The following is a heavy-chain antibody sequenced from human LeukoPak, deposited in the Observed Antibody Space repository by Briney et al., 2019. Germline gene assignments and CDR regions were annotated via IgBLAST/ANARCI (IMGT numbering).Heavy chain of an antibody. D-gene: IGHD2-15*01. CDR2: IYSGGST. CDR1: GFTVSSNY. CDR3: ARTCCSGGSCYRYYFDY. V-gene: IGHV3-66*01. Sequence: QPGGSLRLSCAASGFTVSSNYMSWVRQAPGKGLEWVSVIYSGGSTYYADSVKGRFTISRDNSKNTLYLQMNSLRAEDTAVYYCARTCCSGGSCYRYYFDYWGQGTLVTVSS. J-gene: IGHJ4*02.